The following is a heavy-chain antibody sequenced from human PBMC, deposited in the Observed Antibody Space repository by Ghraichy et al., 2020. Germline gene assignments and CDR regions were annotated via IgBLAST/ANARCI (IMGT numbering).Heavy chain of an antibody. CDR2: IIPIFGTA. V-gene: IGHV1-69*13. Sequence: SVKVSCKASGGTFSSYAISWVRQAPGQGLEWMGGIIPIFGTANYAQKFQGRVTITADESTSTAYMELSSLRSEDTAVYYCARGGRAFGGVEPPMWFDPWGQGTLVTVSS. CDR1: GGTFSSYA. J-gene: IGHJ5*02. CDR3: ARGGRAFGGVEPPMWFDP. D-gene: IGHD3-16*01.